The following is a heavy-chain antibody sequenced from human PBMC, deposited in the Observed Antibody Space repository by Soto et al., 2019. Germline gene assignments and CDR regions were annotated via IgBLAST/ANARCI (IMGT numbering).Heavy chain of an antibody. CDR3: ARDGPPSGLPIQLWVPYYFDY. J-gene: IGHJ4*02. V-gene: IGHV3-21*01. CDR1: GFTFSSYS. Sequence: GGSLRLSCAASGFTFSSYSMNWVRQAPGKGLEWVSSISSSSSYIYYADSVKGRFTISRDNAKNSLYLQMNSLRAEDTAVYYCARDGPPSGLPIQLWVPYYFDYWGQGTLVTVSS. D-gene: IGHD5-18*01. CDR2: ISSSSSYI.